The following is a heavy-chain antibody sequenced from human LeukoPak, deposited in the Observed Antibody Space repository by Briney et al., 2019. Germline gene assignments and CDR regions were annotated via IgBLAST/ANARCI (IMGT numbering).Heavy chain of an antibody. CDR3: ARGAGFGVVISYYMDV. Sequence: SQTLSLTCAISGDSVSSNSAAWNWIRQSPSRGLEWLGRTYYRSKWYYDYAVSVKSRIIINPDTSKNQFSLQLNSVTPEDTAVYYCARGAGFGVVISYYMDVWGKGTTVTVSS. D-gene: IGHD3-3*01. V-gene: IGHV6-1*01. J-gene: IGHJ6*03. CDR2: TYYRSKWYY. CDR1: GDSVSSNSAA.